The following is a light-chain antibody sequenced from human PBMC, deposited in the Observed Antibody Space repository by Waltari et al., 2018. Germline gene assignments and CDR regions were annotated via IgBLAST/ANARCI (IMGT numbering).Light chain of an antibody. CDR1: QSISSW. Sequence: DIQMTQSPSNLSASVGDRVTITCRASQSISSWLAWYQQKPGKAPKLLIYKASSLESWVPSRVSGSGSGTEVTLTISSLQPDDFATYYCQQDNSWWAFGQGTKVEIK. J-gene: IGKJ1*01. V-gene: IGKV1-5*03. CDR2: KAS. CDR3: QQDNSWWA.